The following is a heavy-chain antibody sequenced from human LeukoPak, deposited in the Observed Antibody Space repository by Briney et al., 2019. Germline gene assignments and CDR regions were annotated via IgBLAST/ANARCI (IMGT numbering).Heavy chain of an antibody. CDR3: ARGRMRRGQWLPTRGFDY. Sequence: ASVKVSCKASGYTFTGYYMHWVRQAPGQGLEWMGWINPNSGGTNYAQKFQGRVTMTRDTSISTAYMELSRLRSDDTAVYYCARGRMRRGQWLPTRGFDYWGQGTLVTVSS. CDR1: GYTFTGYY. D-gene: IGHD6-19*01. V-gene: IGHV1-2*02. CDR2: INPNSGGT. J-gene: IGHJ4*02.